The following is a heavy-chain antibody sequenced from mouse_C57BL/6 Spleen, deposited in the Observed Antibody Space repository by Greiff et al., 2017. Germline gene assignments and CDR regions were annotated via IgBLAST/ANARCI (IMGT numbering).Heavy chain of an antibody. CDR1: GFNIKDDY. J-gene: IGHJ2*01. CDR2: IDPENGDT. Sequence: VQLQQSGAELVRPGASVKLSCTASGFNIKDDYMHWVKQRPEQGLEWIGWIDPENGDTEYASKFQGKATITADTSSNTAYLQLSSLTSEDTAVYYCTTSTVFDYWGQGTTLTVSS. V-gene: IGHV14-4*01. CDR3: TTSTVFDY. D-gene: IGHD1-1*01.